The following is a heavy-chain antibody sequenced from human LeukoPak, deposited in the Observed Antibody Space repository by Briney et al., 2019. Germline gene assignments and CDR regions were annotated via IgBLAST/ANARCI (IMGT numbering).Heavy chain of an antibody. J-gene: IGHJ5*02. V-gene: IGHV4-59*12. CDR3: ARARGRFGFDP. Sequence: SETLSLTCTVSGGSISSYYWSWIRQPPGKGLEWIGYIYYSGSTNYNPSLKSRVTISVDTSKNQFSLKLSSVTAADTAVYYCARARGRFGFDPWGQGTLVTVSS. D-gene: IGHD3-3*01. CDR1: GGSISSYY. CDR2: IYYSGST.